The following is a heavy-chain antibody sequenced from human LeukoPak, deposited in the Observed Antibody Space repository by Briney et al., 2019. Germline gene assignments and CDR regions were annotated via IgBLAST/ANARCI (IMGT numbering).Heavy chain of an antibody. CDR3: ARSRYSNSWLFVY. D-gene: IGHD6-13*01. V-gene: IGHV3-23*01. CDR1: GITFSSYA. CDR2: ISGSGVNT. Sequence: PGGSLRLSCAAPGITFSSYAMTWVRQAPGKGLEWVSAISGSGVNTYYADSVKGRFTISRDNSKNTVYLQMNSLRAEDTAVFYCARSRYSNSWLFVYWGQGTLVTVSS. J-gene: IGHJ4*02.